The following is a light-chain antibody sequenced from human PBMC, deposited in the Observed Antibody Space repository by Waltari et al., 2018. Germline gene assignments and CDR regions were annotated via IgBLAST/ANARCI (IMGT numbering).Light chain of an antibody. CDR1: PSDLGSYAL. Sequence: QSALTQPASVSGTPGQSITISCRGTPSDLGSYALVSWYQQHPGEAPKLLICEVFKRPPDTSSRFSGAKSGSTASLTISGLQPEDEADYYCCSYAGRGTYVFGSGTKVTVL. CDR2: EVF. J-gene: IGLJ1*01. V-gene: IGLV2-23*02. CDR3: CSYAGRGTYV.